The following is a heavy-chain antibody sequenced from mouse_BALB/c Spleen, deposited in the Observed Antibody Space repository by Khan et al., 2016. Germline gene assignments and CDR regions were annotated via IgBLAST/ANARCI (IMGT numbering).Heavy chain of an antibody. J-gene: IGHJ1*01. CDR1: GFTFTDYY. CDR2: ISNNANGYTS. V-gene: IGHV7-3*02. D-gene: IGHD2-3*01. CDR3: ARDLNDGYYCYFDV. Sequence: EVELVESGGGLVQPGGSLRLSCTTSGFTFTDYYMSWVRQPPGKALEWLGFISNNANGYTSAYRASVKGQVSIARDKAQIIIYVQMNILRAEYSATYYCARDLNDGYYCYFDVWGAGTTVTVSA.